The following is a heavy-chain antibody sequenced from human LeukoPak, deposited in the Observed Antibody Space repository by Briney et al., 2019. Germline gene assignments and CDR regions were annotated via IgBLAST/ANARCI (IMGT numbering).Heavy chain of an antibody. CDR3: ARGEWQLQLD. J-gene: IGHJ4*02. D-gene: IGHD1-26*01. CDR1: GGSISSSSYY. CDR2: IYYSGST. Sequence: SETLSLTCTVSGGSISSSSYYWGWIRQPPGKGLEWIGSIYYSGSTYYNPSLKSRVTISVDTSKNQFSLKLSSVTAADTAVYYCARGEWQLQLDWGQGTLVTVSS. V-gene: IGHV4-39*01.